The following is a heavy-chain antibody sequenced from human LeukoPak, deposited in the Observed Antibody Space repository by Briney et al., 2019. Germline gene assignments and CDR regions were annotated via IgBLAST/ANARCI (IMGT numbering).Heavy chain of an antibody. CDR3: AKGPDY. CDR1: GFTFSSYG. V-gene: IGHV3-30*18. CDR2: ISYDGSNK. Sequence: QPGGSLRLSCAASGFTFSSYGMHWVRQAPGKGLEWVAVISYDGSNKYYADSVKGRFTISRDNSKNTLYLQMNSLRAEDTAVYYCAKGPDYWGQGTLVTVSS. J-gene: IGHJ4*02.